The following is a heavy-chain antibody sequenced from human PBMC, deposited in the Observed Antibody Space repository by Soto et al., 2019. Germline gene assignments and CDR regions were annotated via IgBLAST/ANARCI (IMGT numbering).Heavy chain of an antibody. V-gene: IGHV4-59*08. J-gene: IGHJ4*02. CDR1: GDFNTNFY. CDR3: ARHLSVRGVFDF. Sequence: QVQLQESGPGLVKPSETLSLTCTVSGDFNTNFYWSWIRQSPGKGLEWMGFIYSSGSTRYNPSLKSRNTMSLDTSKNQFSLRLSSVAAADTAVYYCARHLSVRGVFDFWGQGTQVTVSS. D-gene: IGHD3-10*01. CDR2: IYSSGST.